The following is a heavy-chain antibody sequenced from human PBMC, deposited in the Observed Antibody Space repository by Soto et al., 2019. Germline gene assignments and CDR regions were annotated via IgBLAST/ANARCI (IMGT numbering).Heavy chain of an antibody. CDR1: GFDVTSYS. Sequence: EVQLVESGGGLVKQGGSLRLSCAASGFDVTSYSMNWVRQAPGKGLEWVSSINEDSSYIYYAHSLRGRFTISRDNAKESLYLQMNSLRAEDTAVYYCVRDSGWYFRSGYMDVWGDGATVTVSS. CDR3: VRDSGWYFRSGYMDV. J-gene: IGHJ6*03. D-gene: IGHD3-10*02. CDR2: INEDSSYI. V-gene: IGHV3-21*02.